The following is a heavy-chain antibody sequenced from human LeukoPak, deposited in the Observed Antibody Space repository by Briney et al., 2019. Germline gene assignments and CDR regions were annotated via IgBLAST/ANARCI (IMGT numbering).Heavy chain of an antibody. Sequence: GGSLRLSCAASGFTFSSYWMSWVRQAPGKGLEWVANIKQDGSEKYYVDSVKGRFTISRDNSKNTLYLQMNSLRVEDTAIYYCAKATFTNWELMPFDYWGQGTLVTVSP. CDR1: GFTFSSYW. CDR3: AKATFTNWELMPFDY. J-gene: IGHJ4*02. CDR2: IKQDGSEK. D-gene: IGHD1-26*01. V-gene: IGHV3-7*03.